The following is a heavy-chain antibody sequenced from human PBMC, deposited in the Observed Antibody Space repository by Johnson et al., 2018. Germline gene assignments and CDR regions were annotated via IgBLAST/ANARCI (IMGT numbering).Heavy chain of an antibody. J-gene: IGHJ3*02. V-gene: IGHV4-59*01. Sequence: QVQLQESGPGLVKPSVTLSLTCTVSVGSISNYYWSWIRQPPGKGLEWIGFIYHTGNTNYNPSLRSRVTISLDTSKTQFSLKLRSVAAADTAVYYCARSGRRAVSGTSFDIWGQGTMVTVSS. CDR3: ARSGRRAVSGTSFDI. CDR2: IYHTGNT. D-gene: IGHD6-19*01. CDR1: VGSISNYY.